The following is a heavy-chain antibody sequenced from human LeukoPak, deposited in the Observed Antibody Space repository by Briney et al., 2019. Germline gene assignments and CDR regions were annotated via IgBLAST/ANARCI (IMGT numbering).Heavy chain of an antibody. CDR2: IRSKAISYAT. V-gene: IGHV3-73*01. CDR3: TSRPDYYDSSGYYEDDY. Sequence: PGGSLRLSCAASGFTFSGSAMHWVRQASGKGLEWVGRIRSKAISYATAYAASVKGRFTISRDDSKNTAYLQMNSLKTEDTAVYYCTSRPDYYDSSGYYEDDYGGQGTLVTLPS. CDR1: GFTFSGSA. J-gene: IGHJ4*02. D-gene: IGHD3-22*01.